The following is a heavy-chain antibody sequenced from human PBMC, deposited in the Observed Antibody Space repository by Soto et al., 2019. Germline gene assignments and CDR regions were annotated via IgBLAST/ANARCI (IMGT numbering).Heavy chain of an antibody. CDR2: IYYRGNT. CDR1: GDSINSDKYY. V-gene: IGHV4-39*01. D-gene: IGHD3-9*01. Sequence: ASETLSLTCSVSGDSINSDKYYWGWIRQPPGKGLEWIGSIYYRGNTYYNPSLRTRVTISLDKPKSQFSLKLNSVTAADSAVYFCARLEGLATISYYFDYWGQGTLVTVSS. CDR3: ARLEGLATISYYFDY. J-gene: IGHJ4*02.